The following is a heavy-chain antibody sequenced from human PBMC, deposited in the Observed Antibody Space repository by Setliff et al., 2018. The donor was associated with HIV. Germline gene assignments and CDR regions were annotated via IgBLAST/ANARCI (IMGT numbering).Heavy chain of an antibody. D-gene: IGHD3-10*01. CDR1: GYIFTTFG. J-gene: IGHJ5*02. Sequence: VASVKVSCKASGYIFTTFGFNWVRQAPGQGLEWMGWINTHNGNTHYAQRFQGRVTMTRDTSTTTAYMELRSLRSDDTAVYYCARATGTADLWGQGTKVTVSS. CDR3: ARATGTADL. V-gene: IGHV1-18*01. CDR2: INTHNGNT.